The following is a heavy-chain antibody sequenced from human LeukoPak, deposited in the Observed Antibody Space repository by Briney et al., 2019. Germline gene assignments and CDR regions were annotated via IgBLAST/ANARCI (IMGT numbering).Heavy chain of an antibody. V-gene: IGHV1-69*13. CDR1: GGTFSSYA. CDR2: IIPIFGTA. J-gene: IGHJ5*02. Sequence: SVKVSCKASGGTFSSYAISWVRQAPGQGLEWMGGIIPIFGTANYAQKFQGRVTITADESTSTAYMELSSLRSEDTAVYYCARLVVVPAAIRGWFDPWGQGTLVTVSS. D-gene: IGHD2-2*01. CDR3: ARLVVVPAAIRGWFDP.